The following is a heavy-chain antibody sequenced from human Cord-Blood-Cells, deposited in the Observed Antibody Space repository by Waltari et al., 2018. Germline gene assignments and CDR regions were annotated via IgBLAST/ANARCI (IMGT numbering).Heavy chain of an antibody. D-gene: IGHD3-3*01. Sequence: QITLKESGPTLVKPTQTLTLTCTFSGFSLRTSGVGVGWIRQPTGKALEWLALIYWDDDKRYSPSLKSRLTITKDPSKNQVVLTMTNMDPVDTATYYCAHRSITIFGVVSDAFDIWGQGTMVTVSS. CDR3: AHRSITIFGVVSDAFDI. J-gene: IGHJ3*02. V-gene: IGHV2-5*02. CDR2: IYWDDDK. CDR1: GFSLRTSGVG.